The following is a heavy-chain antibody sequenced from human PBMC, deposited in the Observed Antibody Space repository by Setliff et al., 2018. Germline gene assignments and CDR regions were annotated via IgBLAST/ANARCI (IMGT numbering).Heavy chain of an antibody. CDR1: GYTFTSHY. CDR2: INPSSGRT. V-gene: IGHV1-46*01. J-gene: IGHJ3*02. Sequence: ASVKVSCKASGYTFTSHYMHWARQAPGLGLEWMGTINPSSGRTSYAQKFQGRVTMTRDTPTSTVYMDMSSLRSEDTAVYYCARDVFPYHYEGAFDIWGQGTMVTVSS. D-gene: IGHD3-22*01. CDR3: ARDVFPYHYEGAFDI.